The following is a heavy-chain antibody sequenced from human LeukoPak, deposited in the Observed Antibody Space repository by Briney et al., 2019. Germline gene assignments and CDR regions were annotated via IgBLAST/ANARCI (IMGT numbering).Heavy chain of an antibody. Sequence: GGSLRLSCAASGFTFSSYWMSWVRQAPGKGLEWVANIKQDGSEKYYVDSVKGRFTISRDNAKNSLYLQMNSLRAEDTAVYYCVSSYSSSWPSLATDYEYFQHWGQGTLVTVSS. CDR3: VSSYSSSWPSLATDYEYFQH. J-gene: IGHJ1*01. CDR1: GFTFSSYW. CDR2: IKQDGSEK. D-gene: IGHD6-13*01. V-gene: IGHV3-7*01.